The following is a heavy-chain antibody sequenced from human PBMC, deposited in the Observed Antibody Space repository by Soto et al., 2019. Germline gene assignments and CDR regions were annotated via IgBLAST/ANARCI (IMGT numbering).Heavy chain of an antibody. CDR1: GYTFTGYD. D-gene: IGHD1-20*01. J-gene: IGHJ4*02. V-gene: IGHV1-3*01. CDR2: INAGNGNT. Sequence: ASVKFSCKAPGYTFTGYDMHWVRQAPGQMLECMVWINAGNGNTKYXXKFQGRVXXTGDASASKAXMELSXLRSEDTAVYYCARDKITGIVDYCGPGTPVTVSS. CDR3: ARDKITGIVDY.